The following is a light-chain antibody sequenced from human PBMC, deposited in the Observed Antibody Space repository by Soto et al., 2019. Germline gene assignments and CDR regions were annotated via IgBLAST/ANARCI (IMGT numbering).Light chain of an antibody. Sequence: SELSRVGYVCGSPGQSITITCTGTSSDVGSYNYVSWYQQHPGKAPKVMIYDVSNRPSGVSYRFSGSKSGNTASLTISGLQAEDEADYYCSSYTTSSTYVFGTGTKVTVL. CDR3: SSYTTSSTYV. J-gene: IGLJ1*01. CDR2: DVS. CDR1: SSDVGSYNY. V-gene: IGLV2-14*01.